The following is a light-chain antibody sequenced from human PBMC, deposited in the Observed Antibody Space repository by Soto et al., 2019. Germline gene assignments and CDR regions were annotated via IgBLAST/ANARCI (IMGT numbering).Light chain of an antibody. V-gene: IGKV3-15*01. J-gene: IGKJ4*01. CDR2: GAS. Sequence: EIVMTQSPATLSVSPGERATLSCRASQSVSSNLAWYQQQPGQAPRLLIYGASTRATGFPARFSGSGCGTELTVNISSLQSEDFSVYYCQEYNNWPLTFGGGTKVDIK. CDR1: QSVSSN. CDR3: QEYNNWPLT.